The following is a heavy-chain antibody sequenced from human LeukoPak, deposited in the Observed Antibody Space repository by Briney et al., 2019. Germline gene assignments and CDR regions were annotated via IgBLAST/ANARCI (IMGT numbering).Heavy chain of an antibody. V-gene: IGHV3-30-3*01. CDR1: GFTFSSYA. J-gene: IGHJ3*02. CDR2: ISYDGSNE. D-gene: IGHD3-9*01. Sequence: PGRSLRLSCAASGFTFSSYAMHWVRQAPGKGLEWVAVISYDGSNEYYADSVKGRFTISRDNAKNSLYLQMNSLRAEDTAVYYCARDLVVNYDILTGYYSHRQEAFDIWGQGTMVTVSS. CDR3: ARDLVVNYDILTGYYSHRQEAFDI.